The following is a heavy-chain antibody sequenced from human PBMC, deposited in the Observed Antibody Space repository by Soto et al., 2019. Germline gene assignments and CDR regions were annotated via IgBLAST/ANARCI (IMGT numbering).Heavy chain of an antibody. Sequence: ASVKVSCKASGYTFTSYGISWVRQAPGQGLEWMGWISAYNGNTNYAQKLQGRVTMTTDTSTSTAYMELRSLRSDDTAVYYCARDELCSSTSCYAVHYYYGMDVWGQGTTVTVSS. V-gene: IGHV1-18*01. CDR3: ARDELCSSTSCYAVHYYYGMDV. J-gene: IGHJ6*02. CDR2: ISAYNGNT. D-gene: IGHD2-2*01. CDR1: GYTFTSYG.